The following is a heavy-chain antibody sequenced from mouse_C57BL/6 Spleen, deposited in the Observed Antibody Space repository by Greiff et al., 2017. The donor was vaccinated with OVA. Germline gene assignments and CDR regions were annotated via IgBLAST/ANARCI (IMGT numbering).Heavy chain of an antibody. J-gene: IGHJ2*01. Sequence: EVQGVESGGGLVQPGGSMKLSCAASGFTFSDAWMDWVRQSPETGLEWVAEIRNKANNHATYYAESVKGRFTISRDDSKSSVYLQRNSLRAEDTGIYDCTRPGDGYYPFDYWGQGTTLTVSS. CDR2: IRNKANNHAT. CDR1: GFTFSDAW. V-gene: IGHV6-6*01. CDR3: TRPGDGYYPFDY. D-gene: IGHD2-3*01.